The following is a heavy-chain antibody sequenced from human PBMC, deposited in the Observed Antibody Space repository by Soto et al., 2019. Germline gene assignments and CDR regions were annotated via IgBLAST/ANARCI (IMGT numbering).Heavy chain of an antibody. V-gene: IGHV3-11*01. D-gene: IGHD3-22*01. Sequence: GGSLRLSCAASGFTCSDYYMSWIRQAAGTGLEWVSYISSSGSTIYYADSVKGRFTISRDNAKNSLYLQMNSLRAEDTAVYYCARDLFYDSSGYYGYWGQGTLVTVSS. CDR1: GFTCSDYY. CDR2: ISSSGSTI. J-gene: IGHJ4*02. CDR3: ARDLFYDSSGYYGY.